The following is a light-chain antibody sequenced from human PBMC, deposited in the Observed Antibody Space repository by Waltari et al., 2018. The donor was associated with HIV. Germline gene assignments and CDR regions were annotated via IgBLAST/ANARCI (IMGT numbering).Light chain of an antibody. CDR3: QSYDNSLGVA. V-gene: IGLV1-40*01. CDR1: SSNIGAPYA. J-gene: IGLJ2*01. CDR2: GST. Sequence: QSVLTQPPSVSGAPGQRVTISCTGGSSNIGAPYAVHWYQQFPGTAPKLLIYGSTNRPSGVPDRFSGSKSGTSASLAITGLQAEDEADYYCQSYDNSLGVAFGGGTKLTVL.